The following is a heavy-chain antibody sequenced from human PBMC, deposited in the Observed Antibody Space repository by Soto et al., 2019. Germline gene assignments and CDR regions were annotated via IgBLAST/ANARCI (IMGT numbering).Heavy chain of an antibody. CDR2: IWFDGGNK. J-gene: IGHJ4*02. CDR1: GFTFSSYG. Sequence: QVQLVESGGGVVQPGRSLRVACAASGFTFSSYGMHWVRQAPGKGLEWVAVIWFDGGNKYYGDSVKGRFTISRDNSKNTLYLQMNSLRVEDTAVYYCVRGDRSDTSGYFLDHWGQGTLVTVSS. V-gene: IGHV3-33*01. CDR3: VRGDRSDTSGYFLDH. D-gene: IGHD3-22*01.